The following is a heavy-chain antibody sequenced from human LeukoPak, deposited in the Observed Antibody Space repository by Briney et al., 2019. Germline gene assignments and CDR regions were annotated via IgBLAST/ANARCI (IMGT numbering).Heavy chain of an antibody. Sequence: PGGSLGPSGGPSGSTLGYPWMNWVGQVPGKGLGWFSRIDGGGSSTSYADSVKGRFSISRDNAKSTLYLQMSSLRAEDTALYYCARGPGSSGGAYVGDYWGPGTLVTVSS. V-gene: IGHV3-74*01. CDR2: IDGGGSST. CDR3: ARGPGSSGGAYVGDY. CDR1: GSTLGYPW. J-gene: IGHJ4*01. D-gene: IGHD3-22*01.